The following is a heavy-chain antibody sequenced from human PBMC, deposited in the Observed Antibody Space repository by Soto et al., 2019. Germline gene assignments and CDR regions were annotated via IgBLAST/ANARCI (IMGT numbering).Heavy chain of an antibody. D-gene: IGHD3-22*01. Sequence: PSETRSLTCAVDGGSFSGYYWSWIRQPPGKGLEWIGEINHSGSTNYNPSLKSRVTISVDTSKNQFSLKLSSVTAADTAVYYCARGCPHYHDSSGIDYWGPGTLVTVSS. CDR2: INHSGST. CDR1: GGSFSGYY. V-gene: IGHV4-34*01. J-gene: IGHJ4*02. CDR3: ARGCPHYHDSSGIDY.